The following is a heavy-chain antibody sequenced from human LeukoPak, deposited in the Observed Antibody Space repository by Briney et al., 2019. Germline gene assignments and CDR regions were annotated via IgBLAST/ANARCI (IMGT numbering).Heavy chain of an antibody. V-gene: IGHV3-23*01. CDR1: GFTFSSYA. Sequence: PGGSLRLSCAASGFTFSSYAMNWVRQAPGKGLEWVSAITGSGGRTYYADSVKGRFTISRDNSKNTLYLQMNSLRAEDAAVYYCAKAPLGRCTGAICYSFDYWGQGTLVTVSS. CDR2: ITGSGGRT. CDR3: AKAPLGRCTGAICYSFDY. D-gene: IGHD2-8*02. J-gene: IGHJ4*02.